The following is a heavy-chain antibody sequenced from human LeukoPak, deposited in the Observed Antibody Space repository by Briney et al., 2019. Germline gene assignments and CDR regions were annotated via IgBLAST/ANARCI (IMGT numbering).Heavy chain of an antibody. J-gene: IGHJ4*02. CDR1: GFSLNTDGVG. D-gene: IGHD3-22*01. V-gene: IGHV2-5*02. CDR3: APLKGHIVVDSH. Sequence: SGPTLVKPTQTLTLTCNFSGFSLNTDGVGVGWIRQPPGKALEWLALIYWDDDKRYSPSLKSRVTITKDTSKNQVVLTMTNIDPVDTATYYCAPLKGHIVVDSHWGQGILVTVSS. CDR2: IYWDDDK.